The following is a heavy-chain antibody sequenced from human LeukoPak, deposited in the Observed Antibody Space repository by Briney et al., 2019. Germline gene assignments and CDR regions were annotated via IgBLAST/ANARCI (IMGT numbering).Heavy chain of an antibody. D-gene: IGHD6-13*01. CDR1: GFTFSSYG. J-gene: IGHJ4*02. CDR3: AKDQLIAAAGNHYFDY. CDR2: ISYDGSNK. V-gene: IGHV3-30*18. Sequence: GGSLRLSCAASGFTFSSYGMHWVRQAPGKGLEWVAVISYDGSNKYYADPVKGRFTISRDNSKNTLYLQMNSLRAEDTAVYYCAKDQLIAAAGNHYFDYWGQGTLVTVSS.